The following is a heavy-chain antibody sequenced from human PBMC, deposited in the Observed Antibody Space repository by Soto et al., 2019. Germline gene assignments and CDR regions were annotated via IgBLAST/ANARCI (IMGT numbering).Heavy chain of an antibody. J-gene: IGHJ6*01. CDR1: GGSISSGGHS. V-gene: IGHV4-30-2*01. CDR2: SYHSWST. Sequence: PSATLSLTCAVSGGSISSGGHSWSWIRQPPWKGLEWIGYSYHSWSTYYNPSLKSRVTISVDRSKNQFSLKLSSVTAADTAVYSCARGAEYYGMEVWGQGTPVSVSS. CDR3: ARGAEYYGMEV.